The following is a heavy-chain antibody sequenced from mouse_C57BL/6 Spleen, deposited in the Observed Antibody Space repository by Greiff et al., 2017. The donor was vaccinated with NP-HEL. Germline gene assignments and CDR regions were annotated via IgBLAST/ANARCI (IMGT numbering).Heavy chain of an antibody. CDR2: IYPGDGDT. CDR1: GYAFSSSW. CDR3: ARDYDGYYKGYFDV. V-gene: IGHV1-82*01. J-gene: IGHJ1*03. D-gene: IGHD2-3*01. Sequence: VQLQESGPELVKPGASVKISCKASGYAFSSSWMNWVKQRPGKGLEWIGRIYPGDGDTNYNGKFKGKATLTADKSSSTAYMQLSSLTSEDSAVYFCARDYDGYYKGYFDVWGTGTTVTVSS.